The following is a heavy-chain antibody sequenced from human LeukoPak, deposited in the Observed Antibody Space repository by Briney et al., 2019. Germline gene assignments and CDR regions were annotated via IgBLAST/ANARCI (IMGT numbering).Heavy chain of an antibody. J-gene: IGHJ4*02. CDR1: GFTFSSCW. D-gene: IGHD2-2*02. CDR2: ISSSSSYI. Sequence: GGSLRLSCAASGFTFSSCWMHWVRQAPGKGLEWVSSISSSSSYIYYADSVKGRFTISRDNAKNSLYPQMNSLRAEDTAVYYCARDGVPATAIPAIPYYFDYWGQGTLVTVSS. CDR3: ARDGVPATAIPAIPYYFDY. V-gene: IGHV3-21*01.